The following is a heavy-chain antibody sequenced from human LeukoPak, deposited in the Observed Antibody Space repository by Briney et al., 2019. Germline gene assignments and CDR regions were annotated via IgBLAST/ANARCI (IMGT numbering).Heavy chain of an antibody. CDR1: GFTFDDYA. V-gene: IGHV3-9*01. CDR2: ISWNSGSI. CDR3: AKDIALRGYDSSGYDY. Sequence: GRSLRLSCAASGFTFDDYAMHWVRQAPGKGLEWVSGISWNSGSIGYADSVKGRFTISRDNAKNSLYLQMNSLRAEDTALYYCAKDIALRGYDSSGYDYWGQGTLVTVSS. D-gene: IGHD3-22*01. J-gene: IGHJ4*02.